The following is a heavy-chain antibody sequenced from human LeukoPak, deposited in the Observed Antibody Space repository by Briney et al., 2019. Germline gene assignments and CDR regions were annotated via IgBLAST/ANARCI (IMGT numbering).Heavy chain of an antibody. CDR1: GFTFSSYA. CDR3: GRDIRESGLDFWSGYYYYYGMDV. D-gene: IGHD3-3*01. J-gene: IGHJ6*02. Sequence: GGSLRLSCAASGFTFSSYAMHWVRQAPGKGLEWVAVISYDGSNKYYADSVKGRFTISRDNSKNTLYLQMNSLRAEDTAVYYCGRDIRESGLDFWSGYYYYYGMDVWGQGTTVTVSS. CDR2: ISYDGSNK. V-gene: IGHV3-30*04.